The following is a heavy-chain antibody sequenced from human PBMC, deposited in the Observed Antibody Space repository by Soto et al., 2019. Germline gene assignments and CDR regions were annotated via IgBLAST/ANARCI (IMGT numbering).Heavy chain of an antibody. Sequence: QVHLVQSGAEVRKPGASVTVSCTASGYTFTTYGIIWVRQAPGQHLEWLGWISARNGDTYYAQGFQGRVTLTTDTSTHTAYRELRNLRSDATTVDFCARVKLLPDPASDFGGQGTLVTVSS. CDR1: GYTFTTYG. V-gene: IGHV1-18*04. J-gene: IGHJ4*02. D-gene: IGHD2-21*01. CDR3: ARVKLLPDPASDF. CDR2: ISARNGDT.